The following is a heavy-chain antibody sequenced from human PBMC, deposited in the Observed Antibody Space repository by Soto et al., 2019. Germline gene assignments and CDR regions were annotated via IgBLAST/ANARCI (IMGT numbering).Heavy chain of an antibody. CDR3: ARGGEDGAGQYYLDDS. Sequence: EVQLVESGGDLVQPGGSLRLSCEASGFTFSSNWMHWVRQGPGKGLVWVSRMNPDGSTRGYADSVKGRFTISRDNARNTVFLQMSSLRAEDTAVYYCARGGEDGAGQYYLDDSWGQGTLVTVSS. V-gene: IGHV3-74*01. CDR2: MNPDGSTR. J-gene: IGHJ4*02. D-gene: IGHD3-10*01. CDR1: GFTFSSNW.